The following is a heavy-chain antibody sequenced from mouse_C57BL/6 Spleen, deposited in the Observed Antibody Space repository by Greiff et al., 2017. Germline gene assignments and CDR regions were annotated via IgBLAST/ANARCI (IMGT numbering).Heavy chain of an antibody. CDR2: IYPGNSDT. D-gene: IGHD2-4*01. CDR3: TRAYYDYDEGVWFAD. V-gene: IGHV1-5*01. J-gene: IGHJ3*01. Sequence: VQLQQSGTVLARPGASVKMSCKTSGYTFTSYWMHWVKQRPGPGLEWIGAIYPGNSDTSYNQKFKGKAKLTAVTSASTAYMELSSLTNEDSAVYYCTRAYYDYDEGVWFADWGQGTLVTVSA. CDR1: GYTFTSYW.